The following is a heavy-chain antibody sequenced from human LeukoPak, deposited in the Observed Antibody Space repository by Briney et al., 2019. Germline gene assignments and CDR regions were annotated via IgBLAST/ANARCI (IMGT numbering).Heavy chain of an antibody. CDR3: AKGPMVRIDF. CDR2: ISGSGTST. CDR1: GFTFSSYW. V-gene: IGHV3-23*01. Sequence: SGGSLRLSCAASGFTFSSYWMSWVRQAPGKGLEWVSGISGSGTSTYYADSVKGRFTISRDNSKNTLYLQMNSLRAEDTAVYYCAKGPMVRIDFWGQGTLVTVSS. D-gene: IGHD3-10*01. J-gene: IGHJ4*02.